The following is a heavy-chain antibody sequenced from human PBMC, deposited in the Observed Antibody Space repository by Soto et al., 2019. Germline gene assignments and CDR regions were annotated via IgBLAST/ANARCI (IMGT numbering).Heavy chain of an antibody. CDR2: ISWNSGSI. Sequence: DVQLVESGGGLVQPGRSLRLSCAASGFTFDDYAMHWVRQAPGKGLEWVSGISWNSGSIGYADSVKGRFTISRDNAKNSLYLQMNSLRAEDTALYYCAKDMVSSSWSYYYYYYGMDVWGQGTTVTVSS. CDR3: AKDMVSSSWSYYYYYYGMDV. J-gene: IGHJ6*02. D-gene: IGHD6-13*01. V-gene: IGHV3-9*01. CDR1: GFTFDDYA.